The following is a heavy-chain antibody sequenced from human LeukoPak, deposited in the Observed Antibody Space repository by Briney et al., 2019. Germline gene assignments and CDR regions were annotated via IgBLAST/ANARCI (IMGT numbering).Heavy chain of an antibody. CDR2: IKQDGSEK. Sequence: GGSLRLSCAASGFTFSSNYMSWVRQAPGKGLEGVANIKQDGSEKYYVDSVKGRFTISRDNAKNSLYLQMNSLRAEDTAVYYCARDYDILTEGDYYYYYMDVWGKGTTVTVSS. CDR1: GFTFSSNY. J-gene: IGHJ6*03. CDR3: ARDYDILTEGDYYYYYMDV. V-gene: IGHV3-7*01. D-gene: IGHD3-9*01.